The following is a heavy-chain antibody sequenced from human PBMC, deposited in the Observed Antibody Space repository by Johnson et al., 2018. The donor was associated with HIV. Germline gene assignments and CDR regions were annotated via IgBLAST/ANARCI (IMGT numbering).Heavy chain of an antibody. D-gene: IGHD1-26*01. CDR1: GFTFSSYG. V-gene: IGHV3-30*02. J-gene: IGHJ3*02. CDR2: IRYDGTNK. Sequence: QVQLVESGGGVVQPGGSLRLSCAASGFTFSSYGMHWVRQAPGKGLEWVAFIRYDGTNKYSADSVKGRFSISRDDSKSTLYLQMSSLRGEDTAVYYCAKDSQWELPDAFDIW. CDR3: AKDSQWELPDAFDI.